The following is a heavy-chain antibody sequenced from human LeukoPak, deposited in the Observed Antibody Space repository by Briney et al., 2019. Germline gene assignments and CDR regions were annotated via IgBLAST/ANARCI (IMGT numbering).Heavy chain of an antibody. CDR2: VYYSGST. D-gene: IGHD2-21*02. CDR1: GGSISSGGYY. CDR3: ARGGTVTAFDY. J-gene: IGHJ4*02. V-gene: IGHV4-31*03. Sequence: SETLSLTCTVSGGSISSGGYYWSWIRQHPGKGLEWIGYVYYSGSTYYNPSLKSRVTISVDTSKNQFSLKLSSVTAADTAVYYCARGGTVTAFDYWGQGTLVTVSS.